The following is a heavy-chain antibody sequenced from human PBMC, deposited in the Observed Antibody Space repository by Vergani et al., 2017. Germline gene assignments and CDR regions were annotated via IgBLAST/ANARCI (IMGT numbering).Heavy chain of an antibody. J-gene: IGHJ4*02. CDR3: ASARLLPAAHYYFDY. Sequence: EVQLVESGGGLVKPGGSLRLSCAASGFTFSSYSMNWVRQAPGKGLEWVSSISSSSTYIYYADSVKGRFTISRDNAKNSLYLQMNSPRAEDTAVYYCASARLLPAAHYYFDYWGQGTLVTVSS. D-gene: IGHD2-2*01. V-gene: IGHV3-21*01. CDR2: ISSSSTYI. CDR1: GFTFSSYS.